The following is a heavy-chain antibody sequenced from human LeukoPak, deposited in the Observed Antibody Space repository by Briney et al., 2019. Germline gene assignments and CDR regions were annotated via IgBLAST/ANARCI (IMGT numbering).Heavy chain of an antibody. Sequence: RGSLRLSCAASGFTFSSYAMSWVRQAPGKGLEWVSAISGSGGSTYYADSVKGRFTISRDNSKNTLYLQMNSLRAEDTAVYYCAKDLSYYDSSGLDAFDIWGQGTMVTVSS. V-gene: IGHV3-23*01. J-gene: IGHJ3*02. CDR1: GFTFSSYA. CDR2: ISGSGGST. D-gene: IGHD3-22*01. CDR3: AKDLSYYDSSGLDAFDI.